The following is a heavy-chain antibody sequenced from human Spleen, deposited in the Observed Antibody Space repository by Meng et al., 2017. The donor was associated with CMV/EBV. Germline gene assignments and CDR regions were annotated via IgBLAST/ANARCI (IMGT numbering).Heavy chain of an antibody. Sequence: SVKVSCKASGGTFSSYAISWVRQAPGQGLEWMGGIIPILGIANYAQKFQGRVTITADKSTSTAYMELSSLRSEDTAVYYCARGKRREYDTQDKRREYDFRSGYYARGSYLLLVYTWFDPWGQGTLVTVSS. CDR3: ARGKRREYDTQDKRREYDFRSGYYARGSYLLLVYTWFDP. CDR2: IIPILGIA. J-gene: IGHJ5*02. D-gene: IGHD3-3*01. V-gene: IGHV1-69*10. CDR1: GGTFSSYA.